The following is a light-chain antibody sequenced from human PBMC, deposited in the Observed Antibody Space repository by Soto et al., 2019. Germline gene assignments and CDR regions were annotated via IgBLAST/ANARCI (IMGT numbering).Light chain of an antibody. CDR1: QGISNY. V-gene: IGKV1-27*01. Sequence: DIQMTQSPSSLSASVGDRVTITCRASQGISNYLAWYQQKPGKVPKLLIYAASTLQSGVPSRFSGSGSGTDFTLTISSXXXXDVATYYCQKYNSAFLTFGGGTKVEIK. CDR3: QKYNSAFLT. J-gene: IGKJ4*01. CDR2: AAS.